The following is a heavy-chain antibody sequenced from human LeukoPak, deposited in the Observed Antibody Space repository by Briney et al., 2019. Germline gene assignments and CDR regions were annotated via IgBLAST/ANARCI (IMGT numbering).Heavy chain of an antibody. V-gene: IGHV3-11*06. CDR2: ISSSSSYI. CDR3: ARDGSKVTSDAFDI. CDR1: GFTFSDYY. Sequence: GGSLRLSCAASGFTFSDYYMSWIRQAPGKGLEWVSSISSSSSYIYYADSVKGRFTISRDNAKNSLYLQMNSLRAEDTAVYYCARDGSKVTSDAFDIWGQGTMVTVSS. J-gene: IGHJ3*02. D-gene: IGHD2-21*02.